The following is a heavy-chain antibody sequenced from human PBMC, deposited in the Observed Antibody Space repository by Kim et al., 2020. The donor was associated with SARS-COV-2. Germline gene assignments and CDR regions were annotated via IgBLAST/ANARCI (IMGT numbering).Heavy chain of an antibody. CDR1: GFTVSSNY. D-gene: IGHD1-1*01. Sequence: GGSLRLSCAASGFTVSSNYMSWVRQAPGKGLEWVSVIYSGGSTYYADSVKGRFTISRDNSKNTLYLQMNSLRAEDTAVYYCARDYLSAVGNGGDYWGQGTLVTVSS. CDR3: ARDYLSAVGNGGDY. J-gene: IGHJ4*02. V-gene: IGHV3-53*01. CDR2: IYSGGST.